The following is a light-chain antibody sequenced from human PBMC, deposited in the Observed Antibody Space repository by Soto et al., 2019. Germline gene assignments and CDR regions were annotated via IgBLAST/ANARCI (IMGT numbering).Light chain of an antibody. CDR3: QWYYNAPCT. V-gene: IGKV1-27*01. J-gene: IGKJ4*01. Sequence: DIQVTQHPSSLSASVGDRVTITCRASQGIKNYLAWYQQKPGETPKLLIYAASTLESGIPPRFSGSGSGTDFTLTINNLQPEDVATYYCQWYYNAPCTFGGGTKVEIK. CDR1: QGIKNY. CDR2: AAS.